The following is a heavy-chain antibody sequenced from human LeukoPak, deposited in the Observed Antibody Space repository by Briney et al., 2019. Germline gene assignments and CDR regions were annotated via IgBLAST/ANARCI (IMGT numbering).Heavy chain of an antibody. CDR1: GYTFTSYA. Sequence: GASVKVSCKASGYTFTSYAMHWVRQAPGQRLEWMGWINAGNGNTNYAQKLQGRVTMTTDTSTSTAYMELRSLRSDDTAVYYCARDRGDGYKGAGGSAYDYWGQGTLVTVSS. D-gene: IGHD5-24*01. V-gene: IGHV1-3*01. CDR2: INAGNGNT. CDR3: ARDRGDGYKGAGGSAYDY. J-gene: IGHJ4*02.